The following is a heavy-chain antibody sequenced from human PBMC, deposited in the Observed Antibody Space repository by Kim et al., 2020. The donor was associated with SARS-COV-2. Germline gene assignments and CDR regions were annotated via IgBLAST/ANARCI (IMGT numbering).Heavy chain of an antibody. J-gene: IGHJ3*02. Sequence: SETLSLTCAVSGGSISSSNWWSWVRQPPGKGLEWIGEIYHSGSTNYNPSLKSRVTISVDKSKNQFSLKLSSVTAADTAVYYCARGLRKLSLIAAAGNDAFDIWGQGTMVTVSS. CDR2: IYHSGST. CDR3: ARGLRKLSLIAAAGNDAFDI. CDR1: GGSISSSNW. D-gene: IGHD6-13*01. V-gene: IGHV4-4*02.